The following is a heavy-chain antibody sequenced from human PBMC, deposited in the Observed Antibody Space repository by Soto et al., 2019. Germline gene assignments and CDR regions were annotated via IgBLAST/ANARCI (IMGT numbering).Heavy chain of an antibody. V-gene: IGHV4-39*01. CDR1: GGSISSSSYY. CDR2: IYYSGST. Sequence: SETLSLTCTVSGGSISSSSYYWGWIRQPPGKGLEWIGSIYYSGSTYYNPSLKSRVTISVDTSKNQFSLKLSSVTAADTAVYYCARGTTIYGHYGLHYWGTGTLVTVSS. CDR3: ARGTTIYGHYGLHY. J-gene: IGHJ4*02. D-gene: IGHD4-17*01.